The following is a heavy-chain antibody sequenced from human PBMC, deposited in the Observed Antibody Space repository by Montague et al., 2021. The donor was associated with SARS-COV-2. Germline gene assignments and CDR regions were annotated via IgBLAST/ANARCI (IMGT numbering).Heavy chain of an antibody. Sequence: SLRLSCAAPGFSFTSSEMNWFRQAPGKGPEWVSYISSSGTTINYADSVKGRFTISRDDAKNSLYLQMNSLRDEDTAVYYCARGNPDVYWGQGTLVTVSS. J-gene: IGHJ4*02. CDR3: ARGNPDVY. CDR1: GFSFTSSE. D-gene: IGHD5-24*01. CDR2: ISSSGTTI. V-gene: IGHV3-48*03.